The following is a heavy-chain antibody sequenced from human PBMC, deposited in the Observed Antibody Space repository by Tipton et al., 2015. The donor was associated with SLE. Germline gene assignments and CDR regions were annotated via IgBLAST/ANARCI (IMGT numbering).Heavy chain of an antibody. D-gene: IGHD3-22*01. CDR2: ISAYNGNT. J-gene: IGHJ3*02. V-gene: IGHV1-18*01. CDR3: AREEWYYYDSSGYYSADAFDI. Sequence: QVQLVQSGAEVKKPGASVKVSCKASGYTFTSYGISWVRQAPGQGLEWMGWISAYNGNTNYAQKLQGRVTMTTDTSTSTAYMELRSLRSDDTAVYYCAREEWYYYDSSGYYSADAFDIRGQGTMVTVSS. CDR1: GYTFTSYG.